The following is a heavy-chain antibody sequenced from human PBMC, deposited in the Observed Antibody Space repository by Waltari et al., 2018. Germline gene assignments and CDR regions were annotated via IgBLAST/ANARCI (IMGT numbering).Heavy chain of an antibody. D-gene: IGHD1-26*01. CDR3: ATGLEDSDSASRPFDV. J-gene: IGHJ3*01. CDR2: VDPEDGEA. CDR1: AFTITNSY. Sequence: VLLLQSGAAVTKPGTTVKISCTVSAFTITNSYIHWVQQAPGKGLHWMGLVDPEDGEAIYSENFQGRVTMTADTSTDTVYMQLSSLTSDDTAIYYCATGLEDSDSASRPFDVWGQGTMVTVS. V-gene: IGHV1-69-2*01.